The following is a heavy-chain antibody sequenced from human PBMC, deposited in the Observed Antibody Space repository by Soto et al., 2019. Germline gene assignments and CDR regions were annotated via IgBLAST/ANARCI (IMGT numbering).Heavy chain of an antibody. CDR1: GFPFNYYA. V-gene: IGHV3-30-3*01. CDR3: ARGTGSGSLLIDY. D-gene: IGHD3-10*01. CDR2: ISSDGTTI. Sequence: QVRLVESGRGVVQPGTSLRLSCAASGFPFNYYAMHWVRQTPDKGLEWLTIISSDGTTIHYVDSVKGRFTISRDNSKSAVYLQMNNVRAEDTAVYYCARGTGSGSLLIDYWGQGTLVTVSS. J-gene: IGHJ4*02.